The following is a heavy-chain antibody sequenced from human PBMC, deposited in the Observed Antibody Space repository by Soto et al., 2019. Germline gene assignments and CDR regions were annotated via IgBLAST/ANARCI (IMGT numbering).Heavy chain of an antibody. V-gene: IGHV4-59*01. D-gene: IGHD1-1*01. J-gene: IGHJ6*02. CDR1: GGSIISYY. CDR3: ARGNDLPYYYYGLDV. CDR2: IYYSGST. Sequence: PSETLSLTCTVSGGSIISYYWSWILQPPGKGLEWIGYIYYSGSTNYNPSLKSRVTISVDTSKNQFSLKLSSVTAADTAVYYCARGNDLPYYYYGLDVWGPGATVTVSS.